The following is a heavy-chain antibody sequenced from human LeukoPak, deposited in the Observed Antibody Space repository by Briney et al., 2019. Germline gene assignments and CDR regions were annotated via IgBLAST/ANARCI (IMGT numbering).Heavy chain of an antibody. D-gene: IGHD3-22*01. Sequence: ASVKVSCKASGYTFTIYDINWVRQAAGQGLEWMGWMNPNSDNTDYAQKFQGRVTMTRNTSISTAYMELSSLRSEDTAVYYCARGGVATYYYDSSGYPLMDYWGQGTLVTVSS. J-gene: IGHJ4*02. CDR3: ARGGVATYYYDSSGYPLMDY. CDR1: GYTFTIYD. V-gene: IGHV1-8*01. CDR2: MNPNSDNT.